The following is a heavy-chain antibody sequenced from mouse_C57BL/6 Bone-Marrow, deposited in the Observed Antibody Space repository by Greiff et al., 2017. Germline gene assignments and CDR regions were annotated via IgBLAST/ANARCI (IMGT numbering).Heavy chain of an antibody. CDR1: GFNIKDDY. CDR2: IDPENGDT. D-gene: IGHD1-1*01. V-gene: IGHV14-4*01. J-gene: IGHJ3*01. Sequence: VQLQQSGAELVRPGASVKLSCTASGFNIKDDYMHWVKQRPEQGLAWIGWIDPENGDTEYASKFQGKATITADTSSNTAYLQLSSLTSEDTAVYYCTTGGFYGSSSWFAYWGQGTLVTVSA. CDR3: TTGGFYGSSSWFAY.